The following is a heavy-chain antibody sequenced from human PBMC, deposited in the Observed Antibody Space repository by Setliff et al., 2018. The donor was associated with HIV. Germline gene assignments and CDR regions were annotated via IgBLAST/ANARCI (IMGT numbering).Heavy chain of an antibody. D-gene: IGHD5-18*01. CDR1: IGSISSYY. V-gene: IGHV4-4*07. Sequence: SETLSLTCNVSIGSISSYYWNWIRQPAGTGLQWIGRMHTSGNTNYNPSLKSRVTMSVDTSKNQFSLRLSSVTATDTAVYYCARDQKGYSYGYFDSWGQGTLVTVSS. J-gene: IGHJ4*02. CDR3: ARDQKGYSYGYFDS. CDR2: MHTSGNT.